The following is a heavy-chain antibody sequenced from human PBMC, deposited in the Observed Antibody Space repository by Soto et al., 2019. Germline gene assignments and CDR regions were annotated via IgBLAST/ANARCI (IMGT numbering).Heavy chain of an antibody. CDR1: GGSFSDYY. V-gene: IGHV4-34*01. D-gene: IGHD1-1*01. Sequence: SETLSLTCAVYGGSFSDYYWSWIRQPPGKGLEWIGEITHSGSTNYNPSLKSRVTISVDTSKNQFSLKLSSVTAADTAVYYCARATGTLRSRNCDYWGQGSLVTVSS. J-gene: IGHJ4*02. CDR2: ITHSGST. CDR3: ARATGTLRSRNCDY.